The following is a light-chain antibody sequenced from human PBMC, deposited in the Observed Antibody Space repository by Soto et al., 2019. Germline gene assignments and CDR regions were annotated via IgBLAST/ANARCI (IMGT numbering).Light chain of an antibody. Sequence: EILLTQSPGTLSASPGERVTLSCRASQSVASSVAWYQQKPGQAPRLILYGASTRATGFPARFSGSGSGTEFTLTISSLQSEDFAVYLCQQYHYWPITFGQGTRLEIK. J-gene: IGKJ5*01. V-gene: IGKV3-15*01. CDR3: QQYHYWPIT. CDR1: QSVASS. CDR2: GAS.